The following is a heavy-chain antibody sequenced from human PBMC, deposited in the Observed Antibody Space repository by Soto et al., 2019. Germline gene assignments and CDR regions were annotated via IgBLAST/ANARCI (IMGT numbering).Heavy chain of an antibody. CDR2: INPNSGGT. Sequence: ASVKVSCKASGYTFTGYYMHWVRQAPGQGLEWMGWINPNSGGTNYAQKFQGWVTMTRDTSISTAYMELSRLRSDDTAVYSCASQSAGGDYYYGMDVWGQGTTVTVSS. J-gene: IGHJ6*02. D-gene: IGHD3-10*01. CDR3: ASQSAGGDYYYGMDV. V-gene: IGHV1-2*04. CDR1: GYTFTGYY.